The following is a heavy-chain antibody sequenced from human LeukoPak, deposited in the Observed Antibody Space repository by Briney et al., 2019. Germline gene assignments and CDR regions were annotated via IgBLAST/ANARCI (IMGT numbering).Heavy chain of an antibody. J-gene: IGHJ6*03. CDR1: GFIVSTNY. CDR3: ARSRYSYGYNYYYYMDV. D-gene: IGHD5-18*01. V-gene: IGHV3-74*01. CDR2: INSDGSST. Sequence: GGSLRLSCAASGFIVSTNYMSWVRQAPGKGLVWVSRINSDGSSTSYADSVKGRFTISRDNAKNTLYLQMNSLRAEDTAVYYCARSRYSYGYNYYYYMDVWGKGTTVTISS.